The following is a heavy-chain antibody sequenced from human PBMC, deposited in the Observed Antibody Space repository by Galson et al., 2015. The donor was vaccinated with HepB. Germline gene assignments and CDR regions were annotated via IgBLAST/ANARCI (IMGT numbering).Heavy chain of an antibody. D-gene: IGHD3-22*01. CDR3: ARPFGTSDYWEAY. CDR2: ISSTINI. J-gene: IGHJ4*02. Sequence: SLRLSCAASGLTFSSYNMHWVRQAPGKGLEWVSSISSTINIFYADSVKGRFTISRDNAKNSLFLQMSSLRVEDTAVYYCARPFGTSDYWEAYWGQGTLVTVSS. CDR1: GLTFSSYN. V-gene: IGHV3-21*01.